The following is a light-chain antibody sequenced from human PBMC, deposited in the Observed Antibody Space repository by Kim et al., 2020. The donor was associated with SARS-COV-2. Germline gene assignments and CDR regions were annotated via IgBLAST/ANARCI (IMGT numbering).Light chain of an antibody. J-gene: IGKJ1*01. V-gene: IGKV3-15*01. CDR1: QGVSTN. Sequence: SPGERVTLSGRASQGVSTNLAWYQQKPGQAPRLLVHGANTRATGVPARFSGSGSGTEFTLTITSLQSEDFAVYYCQHYDNWPPWTFGQGTKVDIK. CDR2: GAN. CDR3: QHYDNWPPWT.